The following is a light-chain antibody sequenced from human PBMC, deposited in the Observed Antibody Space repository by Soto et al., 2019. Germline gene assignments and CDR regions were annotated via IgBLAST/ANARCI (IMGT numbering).Light chain of an antibody. CDR3: QQLNSYPVT. J-gene: IGKJ5*01. CDR2: SAS. Sequence: IQLTQSPSSLSASVGDRVTITCRASQGISSDLAWYQQKSGNDPKLLIYSASTLQNGVPSRFSGSGSGTDFTPSSSGLQPEDVATDYCQQLNSYPVTFGQVTRVEIK. CDR1: QGISSD. V-gene: IGKV1-9*01.